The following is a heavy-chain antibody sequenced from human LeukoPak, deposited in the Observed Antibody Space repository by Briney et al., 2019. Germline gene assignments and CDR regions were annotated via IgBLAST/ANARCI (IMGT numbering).Heavy chain of an antibody. J-gene: IGHJ3*02. CDR3: ARTYDFGIGPPGDAFDN. CDR2: IRGRSDTT. V-gene: IGHV3-48*01. D-gene: IGHD3-3*01. CDR1: GFTFTMFS. Sequence: GGSLRLSCAASGFTFTMFSMNWLRQAPGKGLEWIAFIRGRSDTTYYADSVQGRFTISRDNAEDSVNLQMNSLRVEDTAVYYCARTYDFGIGPPGDAFDNWGQGTLVTVFS.